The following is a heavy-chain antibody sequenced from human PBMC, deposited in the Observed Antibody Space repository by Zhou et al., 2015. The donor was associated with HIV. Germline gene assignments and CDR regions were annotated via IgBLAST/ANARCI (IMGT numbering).Heavy chain of an antibody. Sequence: QMQLVQSGPEVKKPGTSVKVSCKASGFTFTSSAVQWVRQARGQRLEWIGWIVVGSGNTNYAQKFQERVTITRDMSTSTAYMELSSLRSEDTAVYYCAADRYYDFWSGYYTRRSHTTFDYWGQGTLVTVSS. D-gene: IGHD3-3*01. CDR2: IVVGSGNT. CDR3: AADRYYDFWSGYYTRRSHTTFDY. V-gene: IGHV1-58*01. CDR1: GFTFTSSA. J-gene: IGHJ4*02.